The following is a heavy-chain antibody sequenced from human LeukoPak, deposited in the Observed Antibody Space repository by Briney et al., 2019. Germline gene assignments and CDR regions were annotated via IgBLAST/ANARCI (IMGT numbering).Heavy chain of an antibody. V-gene: IGHV3-30-3*01. CDR1: GFTFSSYA. CDR3: ARGLLLLPTMGRLDY. J-gene: IGHJ4*02. CDR2: ISYDGSNK. Sequence: GGSLRLSCAASGFTFSSYAMHWVCQAPGKGLEWVAAISYDGSNKFYADSVKGRFTISRDNSKNTLYLQMNSLRAEDTAVYYCARGLLLLPTMGRLDYWGQGTLVTVSS. D-gene: IGHD3-22*01.